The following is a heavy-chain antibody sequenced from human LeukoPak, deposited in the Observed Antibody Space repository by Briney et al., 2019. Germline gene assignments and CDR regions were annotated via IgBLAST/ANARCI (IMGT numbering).Heavy chain of an antibody. CDR2: ISSSSSYI. J-gene: IGHJ4*02. V-gene: IGHV3-21*01. CDR3: ARDPKFGGGSTDY. D-gene: IGHD3-16*01. CDR1: GFTFSSYS. Sequence: GGSLRLSCAASGFTFSSYSMNWVRQAPGKGLEWDSSISSSSSYIYYADSVKGRFTISRDNAKNSLYLQMNSLGAEDTAVYYCARDPKFGGGSTDYWGQGTLVTVSS.